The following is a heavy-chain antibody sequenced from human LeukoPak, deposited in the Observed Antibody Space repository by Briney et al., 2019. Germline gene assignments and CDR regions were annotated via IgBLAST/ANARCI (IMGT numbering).Heavy chain of an antibody. D-gene: IGHD1-1*01. J-gene: IGHJ4*02. V-gene: IGHV1-58*01. Sequence: SVKVSCKASRFSFSHSALQWVRQARGQRLEWIGWIVLGSANTSYAQKFQERVIITRDMSTGTAYLEVTSLRSEDTAVYYCAARGNDTWYNYWGQGTLVTVSS. CDR1: RFSFSHSA. CDR2: IVLGSANT. CDR3: AARGNDTWYNY.